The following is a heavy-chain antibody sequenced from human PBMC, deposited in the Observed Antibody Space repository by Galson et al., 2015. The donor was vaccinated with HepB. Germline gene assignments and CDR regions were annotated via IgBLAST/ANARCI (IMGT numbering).Heavy chain of an antibody. Sequence: SLRLSCAASGFTFSSYAMSWVRQAPGKGLEWVSAISGSGGSTYYADSVKGRFTISRDNSKNTLYLQMNSLRAEDTAVYYCAKAHYYGSGSYGSGMDVWGQGTTVTVSS. V-gene: IGHV3-23*01. D-gene: IGHD3-10*01. CDR1: GFTFSSYA. CDR3: AKAHYYGSGSYGSGMDV. J-gene: IGHJ6*02. CDR2: ISGSGGST.